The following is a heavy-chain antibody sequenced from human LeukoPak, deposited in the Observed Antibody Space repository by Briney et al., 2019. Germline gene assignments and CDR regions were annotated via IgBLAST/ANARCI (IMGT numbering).Heavy chain of an antibody. CDR1: GYTFTSYG. V-gene: IGHV1-18*01. CDR2: ISAYNGNT. Sequence: ASVKVSCKASGYTFTSYGISWVRQAPGQGLEWMGWISAYNGNTNYAQKLQGRVTMTTDTSTSTACMELRSLRSDDTAVYYCARLNDWAVAGTASDYWGQGTLVTVSS. CDR3: ARLNDWAVAGTASDY. D-gene: IGHD6-19*01. J-gene: IGHJ4*02.